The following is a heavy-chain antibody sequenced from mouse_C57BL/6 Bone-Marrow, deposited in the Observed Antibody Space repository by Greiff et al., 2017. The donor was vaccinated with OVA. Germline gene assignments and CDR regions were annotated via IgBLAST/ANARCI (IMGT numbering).Heavy chain of an antibody. J-gene: IGHJ1*03. CDR1: GFTFSDYG. Sequence: EVHLVESGGGLVKPGGSLKLSCAASGFTFSDYGMHWVRQAPEKGLAWVAYISSGSSTIYYADTVKGRFTISRDNAKNTLFLQLPSLRSEDTARYYCARINYWYFDVWGTGTTVTVSS. CDR2: ISSGSSTI. V-gene: IGHV5-17*01. CDR3: ARINYWYFDV.